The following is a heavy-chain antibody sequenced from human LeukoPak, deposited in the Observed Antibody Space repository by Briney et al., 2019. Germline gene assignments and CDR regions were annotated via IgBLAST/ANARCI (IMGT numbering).Heavy chain of an antibody. V-gene: IGHV3-23*01. CDR3: AKGPQVGSGYHPDY. CDR1: GFTFSSAA. CDR2: ITGSDDRT. Sequence: PGGSLRLSCAASGFTFSSAAMTWVRQAPGKGLEWVSTITGSDDRTYYADSVKGRFTISREYSKNTLHLQMNSLRVEGTAIYYCAKGPQVGSGYHPDYWGQGTLVTVSS. J-gene: IGHJ4*02. D-gene: IGHD3-22*01.